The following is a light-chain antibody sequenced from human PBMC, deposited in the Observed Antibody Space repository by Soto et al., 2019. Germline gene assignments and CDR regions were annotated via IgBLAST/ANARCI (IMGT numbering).Light chain of an antibody. CDR1: SGSVSTTYH. CDR3: MLYMGGGLVV. CDR2: STN. V-gene: IGLV8-61*01. Sequence: QAVVTQEPSFSVSPGGTVTLTCGLTSGSVSTTYHPSWYQQTPGQAPRTLIYSTNIRSSGVPDRFSGSILGNKAALTITGAQADDESDYHCMLYMGGGLVVFGGGTKLTVL. J-gene: IGLJ2*01.